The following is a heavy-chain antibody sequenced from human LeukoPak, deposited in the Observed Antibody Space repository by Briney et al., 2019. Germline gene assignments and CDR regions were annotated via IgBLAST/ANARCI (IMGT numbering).Heavy chain of an antibody. D-gene: IGHD6-19*01. CDR3: ARTSSGPPRNY. Sequence: SETLSLTCAVYGGSFSGYYWSWIRQPPGKGLEWIGEINHSGSTNYNPSLKSRVTISVDTSKTQFSLKLSSVTAADTAVYYCARTSSGPPRNYWGQGTLVTVSS. J-gene: IGHJ4*02. CDR1: GGSFSGYY. V-gene: IGHV4-34*01. CDR2: INHSGST.